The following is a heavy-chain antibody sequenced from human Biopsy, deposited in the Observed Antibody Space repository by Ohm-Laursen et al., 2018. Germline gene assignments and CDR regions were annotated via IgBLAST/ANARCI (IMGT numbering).Heavy chain of an antibody. Sequence: GASVKVSCKASGYTFTGHYMHWVRQAPGQGLEWMGWINPNSGGTKYAQKFQVRVTMTRDTSTSTAYMELGGLTSDDTAVYYCARDRNEYSGSFYVWGQGSLVTVSS. V-gene: IGHV1-2*02. CDR2: INPNSGGT. J-gene: IGHJ4*02. CDR3: ARDRNEYSGSFYV. CDR1: GYTFTGHY. D-gene: IGHD1-26*01.